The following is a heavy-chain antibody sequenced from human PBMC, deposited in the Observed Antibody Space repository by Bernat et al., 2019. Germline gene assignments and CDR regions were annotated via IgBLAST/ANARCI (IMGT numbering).Heavy chain of an antibody. CDR1: GFIFSSYA. CDR3: AKDLAYGSGNYFDY. Sequence: EVQLLESGGGLVQPGGSLRLSCAASGFIFSSYAMSWVRQAPGKGLEWVSGISGRGSSTYYADSMKGRFTISRDNSKNTLHLQMNSLRAEDTAVYYCAKDLAYGSGNYFDYWGQGTLVTVSS. CDR2: ISGRGSST. D-gene: IGHD3-10*01. V-gene: IGHV3-23*01. J-gene: IGHJ4*02.